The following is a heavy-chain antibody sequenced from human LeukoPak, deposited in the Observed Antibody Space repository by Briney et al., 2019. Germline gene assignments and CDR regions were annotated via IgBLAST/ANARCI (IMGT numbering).Heavy chain of an antibody. J-gene: IGHJ6*04. Sequence: GGSLRLSCGAPGFTFSTYSMSWVRQAPGKGLEWVSSINSGSDYIYYADSVKGRFIISRDNAKNSLSLQINSLRAEDTAVYYCARDRDYYGSGSYRYYYYGMDVWGKGTTVIVSS. CDR2: INSGSDYI. V-gene: IGHV3-21*01. D-gene: IGHD3-10*01. CDR3: ARDRDYYGSGSYRYYYYGMDV. CDR1: GFTFSTYS.